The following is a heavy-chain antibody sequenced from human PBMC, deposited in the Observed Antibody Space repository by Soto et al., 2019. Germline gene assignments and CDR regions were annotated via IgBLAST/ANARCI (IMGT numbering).Heavy chain of an antibody. V-gene: IGHV4-31*03. D-gene: IGHD3-9*01. J-gene: IGHJ5*02. Sequence: PSETLSLTCTVSGGSISSGGYYWSWIRQHPGKGLEWIGYIYYSGSTYYNPSLKSRVTISVDTSKNQFSLKLSSVTAADTAVYYCARTFFDNWFDPWGQGTLVTVSS. CDR1: GGSISSGGYY. CDR3: ARTFFDNWFDP. CDR2: IYYSGST.